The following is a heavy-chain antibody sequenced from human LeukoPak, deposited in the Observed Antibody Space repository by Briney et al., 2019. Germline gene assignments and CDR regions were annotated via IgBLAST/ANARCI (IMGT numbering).Heavy chain of an antibody. V-gene: IGHV3-23*01. CDR2: ISGSGGST. J-gene: IGHJ5*02. Sequence: GGTLRLSCAASGFTFSSYGMSWVRQAPGKGLEWVSGISGSGGSTYYADSVKGRFTISRDNSKNTLYLQMNSLRAEDTAVYYCATGGGQQLGNNWFDPWGQGTLVTVSS. CDR1: GFTFSSYG. D-gene: IGHD6-13*01. CDR3: ATGGGQQLGNNWFDP.